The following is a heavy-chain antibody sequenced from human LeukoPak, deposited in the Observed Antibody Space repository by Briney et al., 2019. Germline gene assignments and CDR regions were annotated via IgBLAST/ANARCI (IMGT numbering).Heavy chain of an antibody. Sequence: ASVKVSCKTSGYTFSSYGISWVRQAPGQGLEWMGWISPYNGNTNYAQRVQGRVTMTTDTSTSTAYMELRSLRSDDTAVYFCARAQGYSNSWYRDAFDIWGQGTLVTVSS. CDR2: ISPYNGNT. V-gene: IGHV1-18*01. J-gene: IGHJ3*02. CDR1: GYTFSSYG. CDR3: ARAQGYSNSWYRDAFDI. D-gene: IGHD6-13*01.